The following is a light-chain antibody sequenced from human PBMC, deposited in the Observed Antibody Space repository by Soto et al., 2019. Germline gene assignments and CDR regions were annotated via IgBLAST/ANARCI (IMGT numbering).Light chain of an antibody. CDR3: QQYGSSGT. V-gene: IGKV3-20*01. Sequence: EIALTQSPGTLSLSPLERSTLPCRASQTITTLAWYQQKPGQAPRLLIYGASNRATGIPDRFSGSGSGTDFTLTISRLEPEDFAVYYCQQYGSSGTFGQGTKVDI. CDR2: GAS. CDR1: QTITT. J-gene: IGKJ1*01.